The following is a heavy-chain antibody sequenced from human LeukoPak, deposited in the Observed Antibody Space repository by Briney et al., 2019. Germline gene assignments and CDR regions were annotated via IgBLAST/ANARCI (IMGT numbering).Heavy chain of an antibody. J-gene: IGHJ4*02. CDR3: ARHLNYYLDY. V-gene: IGHV3-74*01. D-gene: IGHD3-10*01. CDR1: GFTFSNYW. Sequence: GGSLRLSCEASGFTFSNYWMHWVRQGPGQGLVWVARISSDGSITGYADSVKGRFTISRDNAKNTLYLQMNSLRAEDTAVYYCARHLNYYLDYWGQGTLVTVSS. CDR2: ISSDGSIT.